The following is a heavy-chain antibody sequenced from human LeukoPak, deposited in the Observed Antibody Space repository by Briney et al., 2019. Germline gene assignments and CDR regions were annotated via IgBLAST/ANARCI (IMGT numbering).Heavy chain of an antibody. J-gene: IGHJ3*02. CDR2: INHSGST. V-gene: IGHV4-34*01. D-gene: IGHD2-2*01. Sequence: SETLSLTCAVYGGSFSGYYWSWIRQPPGKGLEWIGEINHSGSTNYNPSLKSRVTISVDTSKNQFSLKLSSVTAADTAVYYCARRLCSSTSCYYAFDIWGQGTMVTVSS. CDR3: ARRLCSSTSCYYAFDI. CDR1: GGSFSGYY.